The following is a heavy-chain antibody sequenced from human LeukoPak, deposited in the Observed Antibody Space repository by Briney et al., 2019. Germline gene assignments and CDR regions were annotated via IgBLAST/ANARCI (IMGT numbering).Heavy chain of an antibody. D-gene: IGHD4-17*01. J-gene: IGHJ4*02. V-gene: IGHV2-5*01. CDR2: IYWNNDN. CDR3: AHYGDYRFLYYFDD. CDR1: GFSLNTSGVG. Sequence: SGPTLVNPTQTLTLTCTFSGFSLNTSGVGVGWIRQPPGKALEWLALIYWNNDNRYSPSLRNRLTISKDTSKSQVVLTMTKMDPVDTATYYCAHYGDYRFLYYFDDWGQGTLVTVSS.